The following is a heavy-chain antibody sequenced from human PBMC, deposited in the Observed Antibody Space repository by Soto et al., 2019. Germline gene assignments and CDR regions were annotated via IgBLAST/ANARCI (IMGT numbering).Heavy chain of an antibody. CDR3: ARAGGPYYDSAAYDPNWFDA. CDR2: IYYRGNA. V-gene: IGHV4-39*07. Sequence: SETLSLTCSVSDDSINSDKYYWGWIRQPPGKGLEWIGYIYYRGNAYYNRSLQTRVTISLDKSRNQFSLELRSVTAADTAVYYCARAGGPYYDSAAYDPNWFDAWGQGTLVTVS. D-gene: IGHD3-22*01. J-gene: IGHJ5*02. CDR1: DDSINSDKYY.